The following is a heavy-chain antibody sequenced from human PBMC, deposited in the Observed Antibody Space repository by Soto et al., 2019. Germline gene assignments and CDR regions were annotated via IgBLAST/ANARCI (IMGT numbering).Heavy chain of an antibody. J-gene: IGHJ6*02. CDR1: GYTFTGYY. CDR3: ARGHSSEAYYYYGMDV. V-gene: IGHV1-2*04. CDR2: INPNSGGT. D-gene: IGHD6-19*01. Sequence: ASVKVSCKASGYTFTGYYMHWVRQAPGQGLEWMGWINPNSGGTNYAQKFQGWVTMTRDTSISTAYMELSRLRSDDTAVYYCARGHSSEAYYYYGMDVWGQGTTVTVS.